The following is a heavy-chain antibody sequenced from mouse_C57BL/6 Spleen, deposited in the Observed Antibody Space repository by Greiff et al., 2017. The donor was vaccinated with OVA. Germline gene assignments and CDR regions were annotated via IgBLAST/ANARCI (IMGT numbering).Heavy chain of an antibody. CDR3: ATGIYYDYDGIAY. J-gene: IGHJ3*01. CDR2: IYPGDGDT. V-gene: IGHV1-82*01. CDR1: GYAFSSSW. Sequence: VQLVESGPELVKPGASVKISCKASGYAFSSSWMNWVKQRPGKGLEWIGRIYPGDGDTNYNGKFKGKATLTADKSSSTAYMQLSSLTSEDSAVYFCATGIYYDYDGIAYWGQGTLVTVSA. D-gene: IGHD2-4*01.